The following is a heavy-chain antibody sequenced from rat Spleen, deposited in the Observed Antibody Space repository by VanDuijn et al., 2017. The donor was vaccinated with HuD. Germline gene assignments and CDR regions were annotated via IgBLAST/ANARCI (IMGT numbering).Heavy chain of an antibody. CDR2: ISYDGSST. V-gene: IGHV5-29*01. CDR1: GFTFSDYY. Sequence: EVQLVESDGGLVQPGRSLKLSCAASGFTFSDYYMAWVRQAPTKGLEWVAIISYDGSSTSYRDSVKGRFTISRDNAKSTLYLQMDSLRSEDTATYYCARHEDYSGLDYWGQGVMVTVSS. D-gene: IGHD1-1*01. CDR3: ARHEDYSGLDY. J-gene: IGHJ2*01.